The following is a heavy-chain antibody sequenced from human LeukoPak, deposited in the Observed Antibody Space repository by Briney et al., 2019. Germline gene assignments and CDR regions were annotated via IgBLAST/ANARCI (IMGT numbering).Heavy chain of an antibody. CDR2: ISGSGTST. D-gene: IGHD3-22*01. Sequence: GGSLRLSCVASGFIFTSYAMIWVRQAPGKGLEWVSAISGSGTSTYYADSVKGRFTISRDNSKNMLYLQMNSLRAEDTAAYYCVKSVYENSGYLEYWGQGTLVTVSS. CDR3: VKSVYENSGYLEY. CDR1: GFIFTSYA. V-gene: IGHV3-23*01. J-gene: IGHJ4*02.